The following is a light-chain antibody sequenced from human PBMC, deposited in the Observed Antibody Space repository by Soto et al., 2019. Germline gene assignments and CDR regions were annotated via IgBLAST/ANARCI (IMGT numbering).Light chain of an antibody. J-gene: IGKJ2*01. CDR2: GAS. CDR1: QSISSN. Sequence: EIVMTQSPATLSVSPGERATLSCRASQSISSNLAWYQQKPGQAPRLLIYGASTRGTAIPARFSGSGSGTEFTLNISSLQPDDFATYYCQQYHGFPYTFGQGTKVDIK. CDR3: QQYHGFPYT. V-gene: IGKV3-15*01.